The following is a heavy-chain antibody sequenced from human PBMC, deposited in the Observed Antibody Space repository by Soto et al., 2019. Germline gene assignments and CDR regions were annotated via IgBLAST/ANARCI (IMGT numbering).Heavy chain of an antibody. D-gene: IGHD3-22*01. Sequence: PGGSLRLSCAASGFTFSTYSMNWVRQAPGKGLEWVSSLSSNSHYIYYADSVKGRFTTSRDNAENSLYLQMNSLRAEDTAVYYCARDYYDSSGTQIMDVWGQGTTVTVSS. CDR2: LSSNSHYI. CDR1: GFTFSTYS. CDR3: ARDYYDSSGTQIMDV. V-gene: IGHV3-21*01. J-gene: IGHJ6*02.